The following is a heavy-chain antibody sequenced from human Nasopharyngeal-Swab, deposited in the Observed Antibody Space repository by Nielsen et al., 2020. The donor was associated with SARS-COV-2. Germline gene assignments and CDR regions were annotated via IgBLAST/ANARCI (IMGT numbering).Heavy chain of an antibody. CDR1: GGSFSGYY. CDR3: ARRITMIVVVGSQYYFDY. V-gene: IGHV4-34*01. Sequence: SETLSLTCAVYGGSFSGYYWSWIRQPPGKGLEWIGEINHSGSTNYNPSLKSRVTISVDKSKNQFSLKLSSVTAADTAVYYCARRITMIVVVGSQYYFDYWGQGTLVTVSS. D-gene: IGHD3-22*01. J-gene: IGHJ4*02. CDR2: INHSGST.